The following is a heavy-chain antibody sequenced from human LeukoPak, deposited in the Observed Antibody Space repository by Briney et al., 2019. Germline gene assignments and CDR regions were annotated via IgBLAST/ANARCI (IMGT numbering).Heavy chain of an antibody. V-gene: IGHV3-7*04. CDR3: ARGYYDTLTGYYGAERF. CDR2: IKQDGSEK. J-gene: IGHJ4*02. Sequence: GGSLRLSCAASGFTYTNYWMSWVRQAPGKGLEWVANIKQDGSEKYYVDSVKGRFTISRDNAKNSLYLQMNSLRADDTAVYYCARGYYDTLTGYYGAERFWGQGTLVTVSS. D-gene: IGHD3-9*01. CDR1: GFTYTNYW.